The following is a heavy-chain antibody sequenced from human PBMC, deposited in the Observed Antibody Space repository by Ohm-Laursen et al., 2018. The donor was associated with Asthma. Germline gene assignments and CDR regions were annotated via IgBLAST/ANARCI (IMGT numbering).Heavy chain of an antibody. V-gene: IGHV3-23*01. CDR2: ISGSGGST. CDR1: GFTFSSYA. J-gene: IGHJ4*02. CDR3: AYPGEQYYDFWSAKRSRFDY. Sequence: SLRLSCAASGFTFSSYAMSWVRQAPGKGLEWVSAISGSGGSTYYADSVKGRFTISRDNSKNTLYLQMNSLRAEDTAVYYCAYPGEQYYDFWSAKRSRFDYWGQGTLVTVSS. D-gene: IGHD3-3*01.